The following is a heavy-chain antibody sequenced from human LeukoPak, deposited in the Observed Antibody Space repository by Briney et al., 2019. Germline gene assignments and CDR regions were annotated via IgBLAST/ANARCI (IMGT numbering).Heavy chain of an antibody. CDR2: IYYSGST. D-gene: IGHD1-26*01. Sequence: SETLSLTCTVSGGSISSSSYYWGWIRQPPGKGLEWIGSIYYSGSTYYNPSLKSRVTISVDTSKNQFSLKLSSVTAADTAVYYCARAPIVGATQGAFDIWGQGTMVTVSS. CDR1: GGSISSSSYY. CDR3: ARAPIVGATQGAFDI. V-gene: IGHV4-39*07. J-gene: IGHJ3*02.